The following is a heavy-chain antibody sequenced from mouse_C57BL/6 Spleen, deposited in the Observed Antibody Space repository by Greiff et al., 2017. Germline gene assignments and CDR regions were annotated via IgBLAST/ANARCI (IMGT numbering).Heavy chain of an antibody. CDR2: INPYNGGT. CDR3: ARGDGNPDY. V-gene: IGHV1-19*01. CDR1: GYTFTDYY. D-gene: IGHD2-1*01. J-gene: IGHJ2*01. Sequence: EVQLQQSGPVLVKPGASVKMSCKASGYTFTDYYMNWVKQSHGKSLEWIGVINPYNGGTSYNQKFKGKATLTVDKSSSTAYMELNSLTSEDSAVYYCARGDGNPDYWGQGTTLTVSS.